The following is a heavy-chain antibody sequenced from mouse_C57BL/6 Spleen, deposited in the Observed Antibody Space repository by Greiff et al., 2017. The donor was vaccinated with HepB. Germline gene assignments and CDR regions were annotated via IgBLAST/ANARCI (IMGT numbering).Heavy chain of an antibody. CDR1: GYTFTSYW. D-gene: IGHD2-2*01. CDR2: IYPGSGST. J-gene: IGHJ4*01. CDR3: ARDGYGAMDY. V-gene: IGHV1-55*01. Sequence: QVHVKQPGAELVKPGASVKMSCKASGYTFTSYWITWVKQRPGQGLEWIGDIYPGSGSTNYNEKFKSKATLTVDTSSSTAYMQLSSLTSEDSAVYYCARDGYGAMDYWGQGTSVTVSS.